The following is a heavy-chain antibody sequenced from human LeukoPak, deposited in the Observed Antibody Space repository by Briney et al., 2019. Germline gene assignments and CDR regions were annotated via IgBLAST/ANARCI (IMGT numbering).Heavy chain of an antibody. CDR1: GFTFSSYG. CDR3: ARGRSAAGLWGCFDY. J-gene: IGHJ4*02. D-gene: IGHD6-13*01. CDR2: IWYDGSNK. V-gene: IGHV3-33*01. Sequence: GAPRLSCAASGFTFSSYGMHWVRQAPGKGLEWVAVIWYDGSNKYYADSVKGRFTISRDNSKNTLYLQMNSLRAEDTAVYYCARGRSAAGLWGCFDYWGQGTLVTVSS.